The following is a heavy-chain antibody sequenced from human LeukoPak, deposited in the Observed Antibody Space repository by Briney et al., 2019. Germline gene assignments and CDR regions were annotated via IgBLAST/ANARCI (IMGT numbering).Heavy chain of an antibody. D-gene: IGHD3-3*01. V-gene: IGHV1-24*01. J-gene: IGHJ4*02. CDR3: ADFYTASGFFY. CDR2: LDGENDQK. CDR1: GYTVTEIS. Sequence: ASVKVSCKVSGYTVTEISIHWVRQSPGKGLEWMGGLDGENDQKVYAQQFQDRVTMSEDTPTDTAYMELSNLQSEDTAVYFCADFYTASGFFYWGQGTLVTVSS.